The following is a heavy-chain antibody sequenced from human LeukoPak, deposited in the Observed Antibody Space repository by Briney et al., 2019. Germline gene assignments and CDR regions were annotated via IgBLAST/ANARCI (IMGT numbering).Heavy chain of an antibody. D-gene: IGHD3-3*01. CDR2: INSDGSST. CDR1: GFTFSTYW. J-gene: IGHJ4*02. Sequence: GGSLRLSCAASGFTFSTYWMHWVRQAPGKGLVWVSRINSDGSSTSYADSVKGRITISRDNAKNTLYLQMNNLRAEDTAVYYCTRGRYYFEYWGQGTQVTVSS. CDR3: TRGRYYFEY. V-gene: IGHV3-74*01.